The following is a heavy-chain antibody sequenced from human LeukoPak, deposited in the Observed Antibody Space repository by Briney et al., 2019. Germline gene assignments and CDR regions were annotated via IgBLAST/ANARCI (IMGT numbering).Heavy chain of an antibody. V-gene: IGHV3-74*01. CDR3: ARGVGGSRHFGY. CDR2: INSDGSST. CDR1: GFTFSNYW. D-gene: IGHD2-15*01. Sequence: GGSLRLSCAASGFTFSNYWMHWVRQAPGEGLVWVSRINSDGSSTNNADSVKGRFTTSRDNAKNRLYLQMNSLRAEDTAVYYCARGVGGSRHFGYWGQGTLVSVSS. J-gene: IGHJ4*02.